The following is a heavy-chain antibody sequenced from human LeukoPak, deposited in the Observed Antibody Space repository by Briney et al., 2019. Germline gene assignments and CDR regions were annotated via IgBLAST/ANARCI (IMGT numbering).Heavy chain of an antibody. J-gene: IGHJ4*02. CDR3: ARVWASGGATAFDY. Sequence: PGGSLTLSCPASGFTFSSYRMNWLRQAPGKGLEGVSSISISSSYIYYADSVKGRFTISRDNAKNSLYLQMNSLRAEDTAVYYCARVWASGGATAFDYWGQGTLVTVSS. D-gene: IGHD1-26*01. V-gene: IGHV3-21*01. CDR1: GFTFSSYR. CDR2: ISISSSYI.